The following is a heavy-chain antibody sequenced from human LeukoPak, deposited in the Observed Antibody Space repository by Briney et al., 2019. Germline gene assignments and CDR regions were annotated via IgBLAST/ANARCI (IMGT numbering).Heavy chain of an antibody. V-gene: IGHV4-59*01. CDR1: GGSISSYY. CDR3: ARISTMVPRYWYFDL. D-gene: IGHD3-10*01. CDR2: IYYSGST. J-gene: IGHJ2*01. Sequence: KASETLSLTCTVSGGSISSYYWSWIRQPPGKGLEWIGYIYYSGSTDYSPSLKSRVTISVDTSKNQFFLKLNSVTAADTAVYYCARISTMVPRYWYFDLWGRGTLVTVSS.